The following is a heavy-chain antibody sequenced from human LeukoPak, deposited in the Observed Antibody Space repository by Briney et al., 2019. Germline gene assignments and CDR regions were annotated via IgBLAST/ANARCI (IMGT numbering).Heavy chain of an antibody. CDR2: FDPEDGET. J-gene: IGHJ4*02. Sequence: GASVKVSCKVSGYTHTELSMHWVRQAPGKGLELMGDFDPEDGETIYAQKFQGRVTMTEDTSTDTAYMELSSLRSEDTAVYYCATVPDYGGYNFDYWGQGTLVTVSS. CDR3: ATVPDYGGYNFDY. CDR1: GYTHTELS. V-gene: IGHV1-24*01. D-gene: IGHD4-17*01.